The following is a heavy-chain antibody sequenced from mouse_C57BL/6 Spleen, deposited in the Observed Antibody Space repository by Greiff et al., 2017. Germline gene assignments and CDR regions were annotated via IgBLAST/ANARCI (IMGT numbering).Heavy chain of an antibody. CDR1: GFTFSSYA. CDR2: ISSGGDYI. CDR3: TRGGTVVAGGNNYFDY. V-gene: IGHV5-9-1*02. Sequence: EVQGVESGEGLVKPGGSLKLSCAASGFTFSSYAMSWVRQTPEKRLEWVAYISSGGDYIYYADTVKGRFTISRDNARNTLYLQMSSLKSEDTAMYYCTRGGTVVAGGNNYFDYWGQGTTLTVSS. J-gene: IGHJ2*01. D-gene: IGHD1-1*01.